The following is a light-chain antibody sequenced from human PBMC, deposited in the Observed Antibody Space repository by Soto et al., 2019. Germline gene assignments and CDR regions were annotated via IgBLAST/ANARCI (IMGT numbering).Light chain of an antibody. Sequence: QLVLTQSSSASASLGSSVKLTCTLSSGHSSYIISWHQQQPGKAPRYLMKLEGSGSYNKGSGVPDRFSGSSSGADRYLTISNLQFEDEADYYCETWDSNTRVFGTGTKVTVL. CDR3: ETWDSNTRV. V-gene: IGLV4-60*02. J-gene: IGLJ1*01. CDR1: SGHSSYI. CDR2: LEGSGSY.